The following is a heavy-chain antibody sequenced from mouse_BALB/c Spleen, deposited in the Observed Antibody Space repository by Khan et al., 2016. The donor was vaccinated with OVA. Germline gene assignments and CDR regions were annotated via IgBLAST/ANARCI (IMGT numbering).Heavy chain of an antibody. CDR1: GYTFTRYL. D-gene: IGHD2-14*01. CDR2: INPYNDGT. J-gene: IGHJ2*01. CDR3: ARPGNKYERVFDY. Sequence: EVQLQQSGPELVKPGASVKMSCKASGYTFTRYLMHWVKQKPGQGLEWIGYINPYNDGTKYNEKFKGKATLTSDKSSSIAYIELNNLTSEDSAVYYCARPGNKYERVFDYWGQGTTLTVSS. V-gene: IGHV1S136*01.